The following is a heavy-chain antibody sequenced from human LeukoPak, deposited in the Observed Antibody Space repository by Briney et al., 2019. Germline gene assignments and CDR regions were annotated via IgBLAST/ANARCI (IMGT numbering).Heavy chain of an antibody. D-gene: IGHD3-10*01. J-gene: IGHJ4*02. CDR1: GFTFSSYG. Sequence: GGSLRLSCAASGFTFSSYGMQWVRQAPGKGLEGVAFIHYGGSNKYYANSVKGRFTISRDNSKNTLYLHMNSLRAEDTAVYYCAKDPIRGVRPYYFSSWGQGTLVTVSS. V-gene: IGHV3-30*02. CDR3: AKDPIRGVRPYYFSS. CDR2: IHYGGSNK.